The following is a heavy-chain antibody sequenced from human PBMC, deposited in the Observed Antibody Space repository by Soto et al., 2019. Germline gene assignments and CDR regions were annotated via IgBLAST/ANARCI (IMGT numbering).Heavy chain of an antibody. CDR2: IIPIFGTA. CDR3: ARLPLYGSWSSEKEWWFDP. Sequence: SVKVSCKASGGTFSSYAISWVRQAPGQGLEWMGGIIPIFGTANYAQKFQGRVTITADESTSTAYMELSSLRSEDTAVYYCARLPLYGSWSSEKEWWFDPWSQGTLVTVSS. V-gene: IGHV1-69*13. D-gene: IGHD3-10*01. J-gene: IGHJ5*02. CDR1: GGTFSSYA.